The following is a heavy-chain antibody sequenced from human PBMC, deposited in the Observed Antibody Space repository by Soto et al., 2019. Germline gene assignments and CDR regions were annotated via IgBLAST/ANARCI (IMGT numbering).Heavy chain of an antibody. CDR1: NGSVSSGTYS. J-gene: IGHJ6*02. V-gene: IGHV4-30-2*01. CDR3: ARGHYYYGMDV. Sequence: SETLSLTCTVSNGSVSSGTYSWSWFRQPPGKGLEWIGYMYYSGTTYYTPSLKSRLTMSMDRANDHFSLNLTSVTAADTAVYFCARGHYYYGMDVWGQGLPVTVSS. CDR2: MYYSGTT.